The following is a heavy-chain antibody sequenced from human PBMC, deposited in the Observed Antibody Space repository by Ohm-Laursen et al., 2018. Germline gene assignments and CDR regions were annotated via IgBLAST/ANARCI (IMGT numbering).Heavy chain of an antibody. D-gene: IGHD6-13*01. Sequence: DTLSLTCAVSSGSIRGSDYYWGWIRQPPGKGLEWIGHFYHSGGTNNNPSFKSRVTISIDTSKNQVSLNLNSVTAADTAVYYCASSQSSSWYHAFDVWGQGTMVTVSS. V-gene: IGHV4-61*05. CDR2: FYHSGGT. CDR3: ASSQSSSWYHAFDV. CDR1: SGSIRGSDYY. J-gene: IGHJ3*01.